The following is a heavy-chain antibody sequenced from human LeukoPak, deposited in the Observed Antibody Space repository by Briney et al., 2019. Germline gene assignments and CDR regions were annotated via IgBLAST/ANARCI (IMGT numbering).Heavy chain of an antibody. V-gene: IGHV3-48*01. D-gene: IGHD5-12*01. J-gene: IGHJ4*02. Sequence: GGSLRLSCAASGFTFSSYSMNWVRQAPGKGLEWVSYISSSSSTIYYADSVKGRFTISRDNSKNTLYLQMNSLRAEDTAVYYCAKGKTYSGYDLWGQGTLVTVSS. CDR3: AKGKTYSGYDL. CDR1: GFTFSSYS. CDR2: ISSSSSTI.